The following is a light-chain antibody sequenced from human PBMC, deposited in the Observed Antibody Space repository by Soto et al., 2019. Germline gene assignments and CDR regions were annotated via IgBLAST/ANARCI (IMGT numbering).Light chain of an antibody. CDR2: WAS. CDR1: XXXXYSSDNKNY. Sequence: DIVLTQCPDSLXVXXVXXXXXXXXSXXXXXYSSDNKNYLSWYQQRPGQPPKLLFYWASTRESGVPDRFSGSGSGTHFTLTITSLQAEDVAVYYCQQYYSSPPTFGQGTKVDIK. CDR3: QQYYSSPPT. J-gene: IGKJ1*01. V-gene: IGKV4-1*01.